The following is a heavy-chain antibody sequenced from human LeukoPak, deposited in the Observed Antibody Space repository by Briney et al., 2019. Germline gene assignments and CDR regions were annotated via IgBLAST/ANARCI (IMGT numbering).Heavy chain of an antibody. V-gene: IGHV1-8*01. CDR3: ARDGIAAAGPYYYGMDV. CDR1: GYTFTSYD. D-gene: IGHD6-13*01. CDR2: MNPNSGNT. Sequence: ASVKVSCKASGYTFTSYDINWVRQATGQGLEWMGWMNPNSGNTGYAQEFQGRVTMTRDTSISTAYMELSSLTSEDTAVYYCARDGIAAAGPYYYGMDVWGQGTTVTVSS. J-gene: IGHJ6*02.